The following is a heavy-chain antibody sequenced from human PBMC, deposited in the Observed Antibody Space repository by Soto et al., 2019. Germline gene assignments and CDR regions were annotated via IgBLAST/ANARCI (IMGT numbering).Heavy chain of an antibody. CDR1: GFSLNNFA. J-gene: IGHJ4*02. V-gene: IGHV3-23*01. CDR2: ITSSGDKT. D-gene: IGHD2-2*01. Sequence: EVQLLESGGDLVQPGGSLRLSCAASGFSLNNFAMAWVRQAPGKGLEWVSTITSSGDKTSYADSVKGRFIISRDNSKNMRYLQMNSLRVEDTALYYCARDCASTSCSVWRDWGQGTLVTVSS. CDR3: ARDCASTSCSVWRD.